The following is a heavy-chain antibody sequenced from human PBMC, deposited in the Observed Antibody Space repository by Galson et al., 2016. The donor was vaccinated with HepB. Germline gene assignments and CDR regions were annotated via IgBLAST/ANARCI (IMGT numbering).Heavy chain of an antibody. CDR1: GGTSNMYA. J-gene: IGHJ6*02. CDR2: IIPIFGTA. Sequence: SVKVSCKASGGTSNMYAISWVRQAPGQGLEWMGGIIPIFGTANYAQKFQGRVTIIADESTSAVYMELSSLRSEDTAVYYCARDRGVVDTSRGNYYYSGMEGWGQGTTVTVSS. D-gene: IGHD5-18*01. CDR3: ARDRGVVDTSRGNYYYSGMEG. V-gene: IGHV1-69*13.